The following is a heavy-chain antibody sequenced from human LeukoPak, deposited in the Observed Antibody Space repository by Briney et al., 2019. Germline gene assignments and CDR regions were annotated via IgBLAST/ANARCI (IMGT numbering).Heavy chain of an antibody. J-gene: IGHJ6*03. Sequence: GGSLRLSCAASGFTFSSYAMHWVRQAPGKGLEYVSAISSNGGSTYYANSVKGRFTISRDNSKNTLYLQMGSLRAEDMAVYYCARVGWGSYYYYYMDVWGKGTTVTVSS. CDR3: ARVGWGSYYYYYMDV. V-gene: IGHV3-64*01. CDR1: GFTFSSYA. CDR2: ISSNGGST. D-gene: IGHD3-16*01.